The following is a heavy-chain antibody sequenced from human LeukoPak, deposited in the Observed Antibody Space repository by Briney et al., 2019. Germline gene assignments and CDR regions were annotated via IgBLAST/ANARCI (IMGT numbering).Heavy chain of an antibody. V-gene: IGHV3-33*01. D-gene: IGHD3-22*01. Sequence: GGSLRLSCAASGFTFSSYGMHWVRQAPGKGLEWVAVIWYDGSNKYYADSVKGRFTISRDNSKNTLYLQMNSLRAEDTAVYYCARTSRVVMTTPWFDPWGQGTLVTVSS. J-gene: IGHJ5*02. CDR1: GFTFSSYG. CDR2: IWYDGSNK. CDR3: ARTSRVVMTTPWFDP.